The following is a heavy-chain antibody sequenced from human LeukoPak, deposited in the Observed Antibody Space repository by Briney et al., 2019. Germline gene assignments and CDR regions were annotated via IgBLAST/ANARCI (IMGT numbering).Heavy chain of an antibody. V-gene: IGHV4-59*11. CDR3: ARVRVLRGVTFGY. D-gene: IGHD3-10*01. CDR1: GGSISSHY. J-gene: IGHJ4*02. Sequence: SETLSLTCTVSGGSISSHYWSWIRQPPGKGLEWIGYIYYSGSTNYNPSLKSRVTISVDTSKNQFSLKLSSVTAADTAVYYCARVRVLRGVTFGYWGQGTLVTASS. CDR2: IYYSGST.